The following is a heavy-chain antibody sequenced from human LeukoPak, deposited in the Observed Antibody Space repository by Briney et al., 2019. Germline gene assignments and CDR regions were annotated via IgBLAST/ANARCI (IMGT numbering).Heavy chain of an antibody. D-gene: IGHD6-6*01. J-gene: IGHJ6*02. CDR3: ARTIAARPRYYGMDV. CDR2: IWYDGSNK. CDR1: GFTFSSYG. Sequence: GGSLRLSCAASGFTFSSYGMHWVRQAPGKGLEWVAVIWYDGSNKYYADSVKGRFTISRDNSENTLYLQMNSLRAEDTAVYYCARTIAARPRYYGMDVWGQGTTVTVSS. V-gene: IGHV3-33*01.